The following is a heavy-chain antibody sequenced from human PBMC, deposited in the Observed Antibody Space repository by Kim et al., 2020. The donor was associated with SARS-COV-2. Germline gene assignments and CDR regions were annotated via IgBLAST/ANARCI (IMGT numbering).Heavy chain of an antibody. CDR1: GGSISSSSYY. CDR3: ARQIPGIPFDY. V-gene: IGHV4-39*01. J-gene: IGHJ4*02. CDR2: IYYSGST. Sequence: SETLSLTCTVSGGSISSSSYYWGWIRQPPGKGLEWIGSIYYSGSTYYNPSLKSRVTISVDTSKNQFSLKLSSVTAADTAVYYCARQIPGIPFDYWGQGTLVTVSS. D-gene: IGHD6-13*01.